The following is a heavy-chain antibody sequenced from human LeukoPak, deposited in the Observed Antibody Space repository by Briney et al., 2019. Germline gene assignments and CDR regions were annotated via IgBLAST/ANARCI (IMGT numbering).Heavy chain of an antibody. Sequence: ASVKVSCKASGYTFTSYGISWVRQATGQGLEWMGWMNPNSGNTGYAQKFQGRVTITRNTSISTAYMELSSLRSEDTAVYYCARDRVAGTGYFQHWGQGTLVTVSS. V-gene: IGHV1-8*03. J-gene: IGHJ1*01. D-gene: IGHD6-19*01. CDR2: MNPNSGNT. CDR3: ARDRVAGTGYFQH. CDR1: GYTFTSYG.